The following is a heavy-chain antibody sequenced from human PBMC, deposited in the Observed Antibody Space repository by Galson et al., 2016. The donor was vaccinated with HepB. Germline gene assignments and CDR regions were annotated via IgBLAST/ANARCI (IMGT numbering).Heavy chain of an antibody. CDR1: GFSFSHYN. V-gene: IGHV3-21*01. CDR2: INVCGRFI. CDR3: AVAGYSQTSQQDNHYMDV. Sequence: SLILSCAGAGFSFSHYNINWVRQAPGKGLEWFSSINVCGRFIYYVDPVRRRFTISRDNTKKSVALQMDSRRAEDTAVYYCAVAGYSQTSQQDNHYMDVWGKGTTVTVSS. D-gene: IGHD5-18*01. J-gene: IGHJ6*03.